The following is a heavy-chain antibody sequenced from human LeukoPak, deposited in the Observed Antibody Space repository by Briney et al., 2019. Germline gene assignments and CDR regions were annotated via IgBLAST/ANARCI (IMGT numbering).Heavy chain of an antibody. D-gene: IGHD5-12*01. CDR1: GGSISSYY. V-gene: IGHV4-59*01. Sequence: SETLSLTCTVSGGSISSYYWSWVRQPPGKGLEWIGYIYNSGSTNYNPSLKSRVTISVDTSRNQFSLNLSSVTAADTAVYYCARESSGYVGYWGQGTLVTVSS. J-gene: IGHJ4*02. CDR2: IYNSGST. CDR3: ARESSGYVGY.